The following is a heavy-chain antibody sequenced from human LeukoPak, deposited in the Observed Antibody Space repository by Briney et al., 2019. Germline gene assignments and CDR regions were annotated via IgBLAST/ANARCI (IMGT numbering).Heavy chain of an antibody. J-gene: IGHJ5*02. V-gene: IGHV1-2*02. D-gene: IGHD3-10*01. CDR2: INPNSGGT. CDR3: ARLYGSGSYYNVGWFDP. CDR1: GYTLTELS. Sequence: ASVKVSCKVSGYTLTELSMHWVRQAPGQGLEWMGWINPNSGGTNYAQKFQGRVTMTRDTSISTAYMELSRLRSDDTAVYYCARLYGSGSYYNVGWFDPWGQGTLVTVSS.